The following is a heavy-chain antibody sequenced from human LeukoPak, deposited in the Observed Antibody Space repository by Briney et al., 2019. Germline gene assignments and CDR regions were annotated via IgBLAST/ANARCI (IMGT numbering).Heavy chain of an antibody. J-gene: IGHJ4*02. D-gene: IGHD2-8*01. CDR1: GFTFSSYG. CDR2: RRYDGSNK. Sequence: LAGGSLTLSCAASGFTFSSYGMHWVRQAPGKGLEWVAFRRYDGSNKYYADSVKGRFTISRDNSKNTLYLQMNSLRAEDTAVYFCARELGNADMYGNVPLGHWGQGTLVIVSS. CDR3: ARELGNADMYGNVPLGH. V-gene: IGHV3-30*02.